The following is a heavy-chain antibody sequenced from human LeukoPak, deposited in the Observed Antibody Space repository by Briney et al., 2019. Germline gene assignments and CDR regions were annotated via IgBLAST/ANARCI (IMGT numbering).Heavy chain of an antibody. CDR3: ARLHYSSGPAHI. J-gene: IGHJ3*02. V-gene: IGHV1-69*06. CDR1: GGTFSSYA. Sequence: GASVKVSCKASGGTFSSYAISWVRQAPGQGLEWMGGIIPIFGTANYAQKFQGRVTITADKSTSTAYMELSSLRSEDTAVYYCARLHYSSGPAHIWGQGTMVTVSS. CDR2: IIPIFGTA. D-gene: IGHD6-19*01.